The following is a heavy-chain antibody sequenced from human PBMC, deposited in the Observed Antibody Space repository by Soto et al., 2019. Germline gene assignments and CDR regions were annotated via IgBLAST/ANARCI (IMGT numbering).Heavy chain of an antibody. D-gene: IGHD2-2*01. CDR3: ASSVLSRGAPRGYFDY. Sequence: GASVKVSCKASGYTFTNYGISWVRRAPGQGLEWMGWISAYNGNTNYAQKLQGRVTITADESTSTAYMELSSLRSEDTAVYYCASSVLSRGAPRGYFDYWGQGTLVTVSS. CDR1: GYTFTNYG. V-gene: IGHV1-18*04. CDR2: ISAYNGNT. J-gene: IGHJ4*02.